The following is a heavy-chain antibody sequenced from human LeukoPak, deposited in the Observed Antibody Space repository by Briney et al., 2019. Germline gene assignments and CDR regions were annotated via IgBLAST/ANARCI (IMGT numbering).Heavy chain of an antibody. D-gene: IGHD4-23*01. Sequence: SETLSLTCTVSGDSISSTSYYWGWIRQPPGKGLEWIGSIYHSGSTYYNPSLKSRVTISVDTSKNQFSLKLSSVTAADTAVYYCARGTPYDYGGNAPFDYWGQGTLVTVSS. CDR2: IYHSGST. CDR3: ARGTPYDYGGNAPFDY. V-gene: IGHV4-39*07. J-gene: IGHJ4*02. CDR1: GDSISSTSYY.